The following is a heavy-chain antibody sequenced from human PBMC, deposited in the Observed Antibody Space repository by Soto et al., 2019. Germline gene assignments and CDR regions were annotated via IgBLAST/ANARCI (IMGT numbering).Heavy chain of an antibody. Sequence: SVKVSCKASGGTFSSYAISWVRQAPGQGLEWMGGIIPIFGTANYAQKFQGRVTITADESTSTAYMELSGLRSEDTAVYYCARSIWDARDAFDIWGQGTMVTVSS. V-gene: IGHV1-69*13. CDR2: IIPIFGTA. CDR1: GGTFSSYA. D-gene: IGHD3-9*01. J-gene: IGHJ3*02. CDR3: ARSIWDARDAFDI.